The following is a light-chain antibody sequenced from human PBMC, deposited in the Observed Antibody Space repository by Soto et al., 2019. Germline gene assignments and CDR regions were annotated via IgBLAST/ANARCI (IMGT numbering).Light chain of an antibody. V-gene: IGLV2-14*01. CDR1: SSDIGGYYY. CDR2: QVT. J-gene: IGLJ1*01. CDR3: TSYSSSDIFYV. Sequence: QSVLTQPASVSGSPGQSITISCTGTSSDIGGYYYVSWYQHHPGKAPKLLIYQVTNRPSRVSNRFSGSKSGNTASLTISGRQADDEADYYCTSYSSSDIFYVFGTGTKLTVL.